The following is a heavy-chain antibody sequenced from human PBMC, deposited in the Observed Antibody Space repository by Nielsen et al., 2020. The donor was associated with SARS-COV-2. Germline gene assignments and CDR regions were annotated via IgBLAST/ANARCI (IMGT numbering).Heavy chain of an antibody. J-gene: IGHJ3*02. D-gene: IGHD2-21*01. V-gene: IGHV1-2*02. Sequence: ASVKVSCKASGYTFTGYYMHWVRQAPGQGLEWMGWINPNSGGTDYAQKFQGRVTMTRDTSISTAYMELTRLRSDDTAVYYCATELRVGMAINGAFDNWGQGTMVTVSS. CDR2: INPNSGGT. CDR3: ATELRVGMAINGAFDN. CDR1: GYTFTGYY.